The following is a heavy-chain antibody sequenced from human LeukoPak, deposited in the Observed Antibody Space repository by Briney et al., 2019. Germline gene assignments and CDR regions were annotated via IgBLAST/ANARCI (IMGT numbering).Heavy chain of an antibody. CDR3: AKAYGYCTTTSCSHEEFDY. V-gene: IGHV3-30*18. J-gene: IGHJ4*02. CDR1: GFSFSNYG. CDR2: ISYDGSNK. D-gene: IGHD2-2*01. Sequence: GGALRLSCAASGFSFSNYGMHWVRQAPGKGLEWVAVISYDGSNKYYADSVKGRFAISRGNSKNTLYLQMNSLRAEDTAVYYCAKAYGYCTTTSCSHEEFDYWGQGTLVTVSS.